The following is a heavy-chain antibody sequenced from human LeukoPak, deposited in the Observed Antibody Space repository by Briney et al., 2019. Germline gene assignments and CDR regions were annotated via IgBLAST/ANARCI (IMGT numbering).Heavy chain of an antibody. CDR2: FDPEDGAT. CDR1: GYTLTELS. J-gene: IGHJ3*02. CDR3: ARGIMITFGGVFDAFDI. V-gene: IGHV1-24*01. Sequence: ASVKVSCKVSGYTLTELSMHWVRQAPGKGLEWMGGFDPEDGATIYAQKFQGRVTMTEDTSIDTAYMELSSLRSEDTAVYYCARGIMITFGGVFDAFDIWGQGTMVTVSS. D-gene: IGHD3-16*01.